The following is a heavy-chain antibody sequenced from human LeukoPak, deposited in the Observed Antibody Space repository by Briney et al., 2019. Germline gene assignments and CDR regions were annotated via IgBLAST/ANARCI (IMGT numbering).Heavy chain of an antibody. V-gene: IGHV4-34*01. Sequence: KPSETLSLTCAVYGGSFSGYYWSWIRQPPGKGLEWIGEINHSGGTNYNPSLKSRVTISVDTSKNQFSLKLSSVTAADTAVYYCASAMIGVPDDAFDIWGQGTMVTVSP. CDR1: GGSFSGYY. CDR3: ASAMIGVPDDAFDI. CDR2: INHSGGT. D-gene: IGHD3-22*01. J-gene: IGHJ3*02.